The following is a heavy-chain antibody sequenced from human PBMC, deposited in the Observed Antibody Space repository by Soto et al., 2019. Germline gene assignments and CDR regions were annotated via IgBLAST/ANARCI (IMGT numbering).Heavy chain of an antibody. CDR2: IIPIFGTA. CDR1: GGTFSSYA. CDR3: ARDQLRASIAAVGTWSMDV. D-gene: IGHD6-13*01. J-gene: IGHJ6*02. Sequence: ASVKVSCKASGGTFSSYAISWVRQAPGQGLEWMGGIIPIFGTANYAQKYQGRVTITADESTSTAYMELSSLRSEDTAVYYCARDQLRASIAAVGTWSMDVWGQGTTVTVSS. V-gene: IGHV1-69*13.